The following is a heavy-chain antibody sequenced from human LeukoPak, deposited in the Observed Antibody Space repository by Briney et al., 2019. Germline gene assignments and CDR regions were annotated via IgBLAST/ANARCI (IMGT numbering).Heavy chain of an antibody. V-gene: IGHV3-30-3*01. CDR1: GFTFSSYA. Sequence: PGRSLRLSCAASGFTFSSYAMHWVRQAPGKGLEWVAVISYDGSNKYYADSVKGRFTISRDNSKNTLYLQMNSLRAEDTAVYYCARDSIAYSSSWYGEFDYWGQGTLVTVPS. J-gene: IGHJ4*02. CDR3: ARDSIAYSSSWYGEFDY. CDR2: ISYDGSNK. D-gene: IGHD6-13*01.